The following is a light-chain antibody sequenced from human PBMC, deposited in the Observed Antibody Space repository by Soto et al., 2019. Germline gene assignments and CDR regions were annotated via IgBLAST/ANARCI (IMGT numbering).Light chain of an antibody. Sequence: DIQMTQSPSTLSASVGDRVTITCRASQSIGRFLAWYQHQPGKAPKLLIYDASTLESGVPSRFRGTGSGTEFTFSITSLQPEAFGTYYCQQCYMGWTFGQGTKVDFK. CDR3: QQCYMGWT. V-gene: IGKV1-5*01. CDR1: QSIGRF. J-gene: IGKJ1*01. CDR2: DAS.